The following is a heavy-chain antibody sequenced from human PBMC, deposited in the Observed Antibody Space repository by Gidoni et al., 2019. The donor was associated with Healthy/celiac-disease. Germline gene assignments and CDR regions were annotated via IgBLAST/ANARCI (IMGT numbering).Heavy chain of an antibody. CDR2: IYYSGST. CDR1: GGSNSSGGYY. D-gene: IGHD2-2*01. CDR3: ARRGYCSSTSCSQFDY. J-gene: IGHJ4*02. V-gene: IGHV4-31*03. Sequence: QVQLQASGPGLVKPSQTLSLTCTVSGGSNSSGGYYWSWIRQHPGKCLEWIGYIYYSGSTYYNPSLKSRVTISVDTSKNQFSLKLSSVTAADTAVYYCARRGYCSSTSCSQFDYWGQGTLVTVSS.